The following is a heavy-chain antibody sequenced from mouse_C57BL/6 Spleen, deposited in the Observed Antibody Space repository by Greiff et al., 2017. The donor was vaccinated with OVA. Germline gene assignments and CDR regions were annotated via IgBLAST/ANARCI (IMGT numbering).Heavy chain of an antibody. CDR2: INPNNGGT. CDR1: GYTFTDYN. V-gene: IGHV1-22*01. D-gene: IGHD3-1*01. J-gene: IGHJ4*01. CDR3: AASDGANYAMDY. Sequence: EVQLQQPGPELVKPGASVKMSCKASGYTFTDYNMHWVKQSHGKSLEWIGYINPNNGGTSYNQKFKGKATLTVNKSSSTAYMELRSLTSEDSAVYYCAASDGANYAMDYWGQGTSVTVSS.